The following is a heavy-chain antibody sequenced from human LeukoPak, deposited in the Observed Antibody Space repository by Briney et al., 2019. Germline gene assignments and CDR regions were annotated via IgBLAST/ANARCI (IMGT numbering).Heavy chain of an antibody. V-gene: IGHV4-39*07. CDR2: FYYTGST. J-gene: IGHJ6*03. D-gene: IGHD6-13*01. Sequence: SETLSLTCTVSGGSISTGNYYWGWIRQPPGKGLEWIGSFYYTGSTYYNPSLKSRVTISVDTSKDQFSLKLSSVTAADTAVYYCASSIAAAGYYYYYMDVWGKGTTVTVSS. CDR1: GGSISTGNYY. CDR3: ASSIAAAGYYYYYMDV.